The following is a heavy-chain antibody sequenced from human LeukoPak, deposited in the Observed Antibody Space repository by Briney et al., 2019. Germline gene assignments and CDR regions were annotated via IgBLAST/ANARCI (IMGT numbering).Heavy chain of an antibody. D-gene: IGHD1-1*01. Sequence: PSETLSLTCTVSGGSISSSSYYWGWIRQPPGKGLEWIGSIYYSGSTYYNPSLKSRVTISVDTSKNQFSLKLSSVTAADTAVYYCARLRTYSQAFDICGQGTMVTVSS. CDR2: IYYSGST. V-gene: IGHV4-39*01. CDR3: ARLRTYSQAFDI. CDR1: GGSISSSSYY. J-gene: IGHJ3*02.